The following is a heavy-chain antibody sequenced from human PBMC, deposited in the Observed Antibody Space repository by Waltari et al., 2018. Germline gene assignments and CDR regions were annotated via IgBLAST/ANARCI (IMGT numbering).Heavy chain of an antibody. CDR2: IYYSGST. CDR1: GGSISSGDYY. V-gene: IGHV4-30-4*08. D-gene: IGHD1-26*01. CDR3: VRGGVGAIYYYYYMDV. Sequence: QVQLQESGPGLVKPSQTLSLTCTVSGGSISSGDYYWSWIRQPPGKGLEWIGYIYYSGSTYYNPSLKSRVTISVDTSKNQFSLKLSSMTAADTAVYYCVRGGVGAIYYYYYMDVWGKGTTVTVSS. J-gene: IGHJ6*03.